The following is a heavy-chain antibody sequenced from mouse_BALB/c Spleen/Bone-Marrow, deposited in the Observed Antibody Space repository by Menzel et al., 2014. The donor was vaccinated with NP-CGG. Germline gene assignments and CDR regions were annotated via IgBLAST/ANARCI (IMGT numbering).Heavy chain of an antibody. V-gene: IGHV1-4*01. CDR2: INPNSDYT. D-gene: IGHD2-2*01. J-gene: IGHJ3*01. Sequence: QVHVKQSGAELARPGASVKMSCKASGYTFTYYTMYWVKQRPGQGLEWIGYINPNSDYTNYNQKFKDKATLTADKSSGTAYMQLSSLTSEDSAVYYCAREVYGSWFAYWGQGTLVTVSA. CDR3: AREVYGSWFAY. CDR1: GYTFTYYT.